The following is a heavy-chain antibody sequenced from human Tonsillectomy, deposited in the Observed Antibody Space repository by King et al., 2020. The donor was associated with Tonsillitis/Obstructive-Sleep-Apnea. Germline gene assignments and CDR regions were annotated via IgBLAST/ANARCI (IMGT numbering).Heavy chain of an antibody. CDR2: IHHSGST. CDR3: ARFLAGAYSFDY. V-gene: IGHV4-4*02. CDR1: GDSISSANW. Sequence: QLQESGPGLVKPSGTLSLTCAVSGDSISSANWWSWVRQPPGKGLEWTGEIHHSGSTNYNPSLKSRVTISVDKSTNQFSLKLTSVTAADTAVYYCARFLAGAYSFDYWGQGTLVTVSS. D-gene: IGHD6-19*01. J-gene: IGHJ4*02.